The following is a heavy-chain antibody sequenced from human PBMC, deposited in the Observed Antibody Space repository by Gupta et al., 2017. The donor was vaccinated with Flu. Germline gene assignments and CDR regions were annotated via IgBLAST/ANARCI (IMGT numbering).Heavy chain of an antibody. D-gene: IGHD6-19*01. Sequence: YGMNWVRQAPGKGLEWISYSAGSSSLIYYANSVKGRFTISRDNAKNSLYLQMNSLRAEDTAVYYCARGGPGHADGWYILDYWGQGTPVTVSS. CDR1: YG. J-gene: IGHJ4*02. CDR3: ARGGPGHADGWYILDY. CDR2: SAGSSSLI. V-gene: IGHV3-48*01.